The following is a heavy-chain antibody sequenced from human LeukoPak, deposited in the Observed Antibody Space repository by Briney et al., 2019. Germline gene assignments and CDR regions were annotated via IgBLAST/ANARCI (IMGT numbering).Heavy chain of an antibody. Sequence: GGSLRLSCAASGFTFDDYAMHWVRQAPGKGLEWVSLISGDGGSTYYADSVKGRFTNSRDNSKNSLYLQMNSLRTEDTALYYCAKDSIDVAGYYYYGMDVWGQGTTVTVSS. CDR3: AKDSIDVAGYYYYGMDV. V-gene: IGHV3-43*02. D-gene: IGHD6-19*01. J-gene: IGHJ6*02. CDR1: GFTFDDYA. CDR2: ISGDGGST.